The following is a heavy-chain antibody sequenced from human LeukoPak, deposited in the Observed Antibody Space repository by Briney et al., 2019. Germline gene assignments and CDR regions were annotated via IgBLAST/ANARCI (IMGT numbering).Heavy chain of an antibody. CDR3: ARGQYYFQTTYYYMDV. V-gene: IGHV4-34*01. J-gene: IGHJ6*03. CDR2: INHSGST. D-gene: IGHD2/OR15-2a*01. CDR1: GGSSSGYY. Sequence: SETLSLTCAVYGGSSSGYYWSWIRQPPGKGLEWIGEINHSGSTNYNASLKSRVTISVDTSKNQFSLKLTSVTAADTAIYYCARGQYYFQTTYYYMDVWGKGTTVTVSS.